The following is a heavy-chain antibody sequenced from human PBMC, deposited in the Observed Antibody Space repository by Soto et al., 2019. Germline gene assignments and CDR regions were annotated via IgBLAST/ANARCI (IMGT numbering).Heavy chain of an antibody. Sequence: GGSLRLSCAASGFTFSSYGMHWVRQAPGKGLEWVAVISYDGSNKYYADSVKGRFTISRDNSKSTLYLQMNSLRAEDTAVYYCAKGSPTTDFDYWGQGTLVTV. CDR2: ISYDGSNK. CDR1: GFTFSSYG. V-gene: IGHV3-30*18. D-gene: IGHD4-4*01. J-gene: IGHJ4*02. CDR3: AKGSPTTDFDY.